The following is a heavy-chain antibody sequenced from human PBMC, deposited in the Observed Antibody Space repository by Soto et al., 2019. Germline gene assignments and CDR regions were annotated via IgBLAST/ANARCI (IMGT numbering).Heavy chain of an antibody. CDR3: ASGVADPSLAMDV. D-gene: IGHD3-3*02. J-gene: IGHJ6*02. CDR1: GGSFSGYY. V-gene: IGHV4-34*01. Sequence: PSETLSLTCAVYGGSFSGYYWSWIRQPPGKGLEWIGEINHSGSTNYNPSLKSRVTISVDTSKNQFSLKLSSVTAADTAVYYCASGVADPSLAMDVWGQGPTVTVSS. CDR2: INHSGST.